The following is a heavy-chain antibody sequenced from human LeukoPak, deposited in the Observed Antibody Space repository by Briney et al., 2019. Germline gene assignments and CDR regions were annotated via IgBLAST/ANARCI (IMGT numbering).Heavy chain of an antibody. CDR1: GGSFSSYA. Sequence: SVKVSCKASGGSFSSYAISWVRQAPGQGLEWMGRIIPIFGTANYAQKFQGRVTITTDESTSTAYMELSSLRSEDTAVYYCASVLWFGELLSPYLDYWGQGTLVTVSS. D-gene: IGHD3-10*01. J-gene: IGHJ4*02. CDR2: IIPIFGTA. CDR3: ASVLWFGELLSPYLDY. V-gene: IGHV1-69*05.